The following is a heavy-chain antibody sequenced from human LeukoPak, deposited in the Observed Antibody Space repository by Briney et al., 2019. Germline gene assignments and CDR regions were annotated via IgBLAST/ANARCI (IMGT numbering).Heavy chain of an antibody. D-gene: IGHD2-8*02. V-gene: IGHV3-23*01. CDR3: AKRGVVIRVILVGFHKEAYYFDS. CDR2: ISDCGGRT. Sequence: GGSLRLSCAVSGITLSNYGISWVTQAPGKGLEGVAGISDCGGRTNYADSVKGRFTISRDNPQNTLYLQMNSLRAEDTAVYFCAKRGVVIRVILVGFHKEAYYFDSWGQGALVTVSS. CDR1: GITLSNYG. J-gene: IGHJ4*02.